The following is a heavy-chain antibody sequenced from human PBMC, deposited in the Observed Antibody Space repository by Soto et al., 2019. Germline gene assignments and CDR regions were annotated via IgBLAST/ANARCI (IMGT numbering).Heavy chain of an antibody. V-gene: IGHV1-18*01. Sequence: QLQLVQSGAEVKKPGATVKVSCTASGYSVTNYGVNWVRQAPGQGLEWMGCISGYTGNAHYSQKFQGRVTMTTDTSTTTAYMELRSLRSDDTALYYCATGGGALDIWGQGTMVTVSS. CDR3: ATGGGALDI. CDR2: ISGYTGNA. J-gene: IGHJ3*02. CDR1: GYSVTNYG.